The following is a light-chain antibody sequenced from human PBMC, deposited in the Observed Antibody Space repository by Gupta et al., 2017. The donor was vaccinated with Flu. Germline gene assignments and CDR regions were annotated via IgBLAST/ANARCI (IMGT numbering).Light chain of an antibody. CDR3: QQYTSYSVT. CDR2: KAS. Sequence: PSTLSASVGDRVTITCRASQSISSYLAWYQQKPGKAPKLLIYKASSLETGVPSRFSGSGSGTEFTLTISSLQPDDFATYYCQQYTSYSVTFGQGTTLEIK. V-gene: IGKV1-5*03. J-gene: IGKJ2*01. CDR1: QSISSY.